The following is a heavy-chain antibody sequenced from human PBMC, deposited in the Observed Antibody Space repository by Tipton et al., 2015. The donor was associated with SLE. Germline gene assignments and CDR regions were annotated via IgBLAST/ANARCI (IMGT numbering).Heavy chain of an antibody. J-gene: IGHJ4*02. D-gene: IGHD5-18*01. CDR1: GFTFSDYY. CDR3: ARGGYSPFGAFDF. Sequence: SLRLSCAASGFTFSDYYMSWIRQAPGKGLEWVSYIRSRSRYRNYADTVKGRFTIFRDNAKNSLYLQMNSLRAEDTAVYYCARGGYSPFGAFDFWGQGTLVTVSS. V-gene: IGHV3-11*06. CDR2: IRSRSRYR.